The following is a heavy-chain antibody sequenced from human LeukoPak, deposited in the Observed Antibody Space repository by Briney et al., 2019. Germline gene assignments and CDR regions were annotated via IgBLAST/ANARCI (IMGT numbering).Heavy chain of an antibody. CDR1: GGSTSSAYYY. V-gene: IGHV4-39*01. J-gene: IGHJ4*02. CDR3: ARRPYCSGTSCYFDY. D-gene: IGHD2-2*01. Sequence: PSETLSLTCTVSGGSTSSAYYYWGWVRQPPGKGLEWMGSIHYSGNTNYKPSLKSRVIISVDTSKSQFSLKLSSVTAADTALYYCARRPYCSGTSCYFDYWGQGTLVTVSS. CDR2: IHYSGNT.